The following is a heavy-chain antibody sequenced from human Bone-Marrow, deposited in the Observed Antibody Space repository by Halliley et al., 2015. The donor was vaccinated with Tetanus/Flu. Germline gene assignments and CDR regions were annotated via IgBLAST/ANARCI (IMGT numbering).Heavy chain of an antibody. CDR2: IDWDDDK. V-gene: IGHV2-70*01. D-gene: IGHD2-8*01. Sequence: LVKPTQTLTLTCTFSGFSLTTSGMCVNWIRQPPGKALEWLAVIDWDDDKYYSTSLKARLSISRDTSKNQVVLTMTNVDPVDTATYCCARSTDALGYCTKNWFDSWGQGTLVTVSS. CDR3: ARSTDALGYCTKNWFDS. CDR1: GFSLTTSGMC. J-gene: IGHJ5*01.